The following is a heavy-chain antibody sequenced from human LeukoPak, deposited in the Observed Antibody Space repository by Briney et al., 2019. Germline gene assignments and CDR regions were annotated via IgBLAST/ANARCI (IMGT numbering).Heavy chain of an antibody. D-gene: IGHD3-3*01. V-gene: IGHV3-30*01. J-gene: IGHJ4*02. CDR1: GFTLSNYA. CDR3: ARDLPQYYDFWSGFGY. Sequence: GGSLRLSCAASGFTLSNYAMSWVRQAPGKGLEWVAVISYDGSNKYYADSVKGRFTISRDNSKNTLYLQMNSLRAEDTAVYYCARDLPQYYDFWSGFGYWGQGTLATVSS. CDR2: ISYDGSNK.